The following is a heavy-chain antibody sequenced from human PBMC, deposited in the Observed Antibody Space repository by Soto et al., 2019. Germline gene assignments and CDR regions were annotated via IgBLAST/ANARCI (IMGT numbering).Heavy chain of an antibody. D-gene: IGHD6-13*01. CDR1: GFTFSSYE. Sequence: EVQLVESGGGLVQPGGSLRLSCAASGFTFSSYEMNWVRQAPGKGLEWVSYISSSGSTIYYADSVKGRFTISRDNAKNSLYLQMNSLRAEDTAVYCCARGKAAAGKRGDFDIWGQGTMVTVSS. J-gene: IGHJ3*02. V-gene: IGHV3-48*03. CDR2: ISSSGSTI. CDR3: ARGKAAAGKRGDFDI.